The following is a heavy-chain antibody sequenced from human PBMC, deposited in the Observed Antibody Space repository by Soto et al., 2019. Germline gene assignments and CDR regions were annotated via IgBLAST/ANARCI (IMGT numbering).Heavy chain of an antibody. Sequence: EVQLVESGGGLVQPGGSLRLSCAASGFTFTTYSMNWVRQAPGKGLEWVSYISSSSSTTYYADSVKGRFTISRDNAKNLPYPKMNSPEEEDKACDYCARDAGSWGYWGQGTLVTVSS. CDR2: ISSSSSTT. J-gene: IGHJ4*02. CDR3: ARDAGSWGY. CDR1: GFTFTTYS. V-gene: IGHV3-48*02. D-gene: IGHD3-10*01.